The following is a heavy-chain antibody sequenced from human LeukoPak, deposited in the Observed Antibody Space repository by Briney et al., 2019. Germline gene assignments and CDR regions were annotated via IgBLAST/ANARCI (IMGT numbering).Heavy chain of an antibody. CDR3: ARSYGYSSGWYGAYYFDY. J-gene: IGHJ4*02. Sequence: PSETLSLTCTVSGGSISSGSYYWSWIRQPAGKGLEWIGRIYTSGSTNYNPSLKSRVTLLVDTSKNQFSLSLSSVTAADTAVYYCARSYGYSSGWYGAYYFDYWGQGTLVTVSS. CDR2: IYTSGST. D-gene: IGHD6-19*01. CDR1: GGSISSGSYY. V-gene: IGHV4-61*02.